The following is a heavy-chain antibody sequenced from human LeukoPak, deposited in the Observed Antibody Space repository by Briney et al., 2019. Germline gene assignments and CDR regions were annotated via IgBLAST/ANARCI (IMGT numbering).Heavy chain of an antibody. Sequence: PSETLSLTCTVSGGSISSSSYYWGWIRQPPGKGLEWIGSIYYSGSTYYNPSLKSRVTISVDTSKNQFSLKLSSVTAADTAVYYCARRNVATTHFDYWGQGTLVTVSS. D-gene: IGHD5-24*01. CDR2: IYYSGST. CDR1: GGSISSSSYY. J-gene: IGHJ4*02. CDR3: ARRNVATTHFDY. V-gene: IGHV4-39*01.